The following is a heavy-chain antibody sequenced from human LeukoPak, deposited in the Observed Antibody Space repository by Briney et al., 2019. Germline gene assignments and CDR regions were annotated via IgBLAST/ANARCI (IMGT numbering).Heavy chain of an antibody. D-gene: IGHD6-13*01. CDR2: ISYDGYDK. Sequence: GGSLRLSCAASGFTFSRYGMHWVRQAPGKGLEWVAVISYDGYDKYHADSVKSRFTISRDNSKNTLYLQMNSLRAEDMAVYYCAKDGDIAAAGYYFDYWGQGTLVTVSS. V-gene: IGHV3-30*18. CDR3: AKDGDIAAAGYYFDY. CDR1: GFTFSRYG. J-gene: IGHJ4*02.